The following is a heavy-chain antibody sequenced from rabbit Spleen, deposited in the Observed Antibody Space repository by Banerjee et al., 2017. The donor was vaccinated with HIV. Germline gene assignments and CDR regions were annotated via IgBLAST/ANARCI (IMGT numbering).Heavy chain of an antibody. D-gene: IGHD7-1*01. CDR2: IAGSSSGFI. Sequence: QSLEESGGGLVQPEGSLALTCKASGFSFSSSDYICWVRQAPGKGLEWISCIAGSSSGFIYSATWAKGRFTCSKTSSTTVTLQMTSLTVADTATYFCARDTGTSFSTYGMDLWGQGTLVTVS. V-gene: IGHV1S40*01. CDR3: ARDTGTSFSTYGMDL. J-gene: IGHJ6*01. CDR1: GFSFSSSDY.